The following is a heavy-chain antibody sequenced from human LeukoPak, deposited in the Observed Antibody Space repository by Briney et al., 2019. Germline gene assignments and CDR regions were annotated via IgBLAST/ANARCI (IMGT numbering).Heavy chain of an antibody. CDR2: IYISGSP. Sequence: SETLSLTCTVSGGSISSHDWTWIRQPAGKGLEWIGRIYISGSPDYNPSLKSRVTMSVDTSKNQFSLKLTSVTAADTAVYYCARVSSSWYQDWYFDRWGRGTLVTASP. V-gene: IGHV4-4*07. D-gene: IGHD6-13*01. CDR1: GGSISSHD. CDR3: ARVSSSWYQDWYFDR. J-gene: IGHJ2*01.